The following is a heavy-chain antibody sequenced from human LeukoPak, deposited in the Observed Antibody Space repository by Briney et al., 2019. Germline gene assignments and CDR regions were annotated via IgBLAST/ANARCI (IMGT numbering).Heavy chain of an antibody. D-gene: IGHD4-11*01. Sequence: ASVKVSYKASGYTFTNYGISWVRQAPGQGLEWMGWISSYNGNTNYAQKLQGRVTVTTDTSTSTAYMELRSLRSDDTAVYYCARHIGYGNSSPYYFDYRGQGTLVTVSS. J-gene: IGHJ4*02. V-gene: IGHV1-18*01. CDR1: GYTFTNYG. CDR3: ARHIGYGNSSPYYFDY. CDR2: ISSYNGNT.